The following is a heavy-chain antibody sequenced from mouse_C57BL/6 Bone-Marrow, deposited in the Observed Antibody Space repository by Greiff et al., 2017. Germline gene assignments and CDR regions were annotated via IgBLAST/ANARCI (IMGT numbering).Heavy chain of an antibody. CDR3: AHLPFYYGSSYFDY. CDR1: GFSLTSYA. J-gene: IGHJ2*01. Sequence: VKLVESGPGLVAPSQSLSITCTVSGFSLTSYAISWVRQPPGKGLEWLGVIWTGGGTNYNSALKSRLSISKDNSKSQVFLKMNSLQTDDTARYYCAHLPFYYGSSYFDYWGQGTTLTVSS. V-gene: IGHV2-9-1*01. CDR2: IWTGGGT. D-gene: IGHD1-1*01.